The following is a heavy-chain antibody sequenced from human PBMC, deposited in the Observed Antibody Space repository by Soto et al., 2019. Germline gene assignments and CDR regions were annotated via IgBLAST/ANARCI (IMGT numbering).Heavy chain of an antibody. D-gene: IGHD6-19*01. J-gene: IGHJ3*02. V-gene: IGHV4-39*07. Sequence: SETLSLNCTVSGGSISSSSYYWGWIRQPPGKGLEWIGSIYYSGSTYYNPSLKSRVTISVDTSKNQFSLKLSSVTAADTAVYYCARDYTSGSQPDAFDIWGQGTMVTVSS. CDR2: IYYSGST. CDR3: ARDYTSGSQPDAFDI. CDR1: GGSISSSSYY.